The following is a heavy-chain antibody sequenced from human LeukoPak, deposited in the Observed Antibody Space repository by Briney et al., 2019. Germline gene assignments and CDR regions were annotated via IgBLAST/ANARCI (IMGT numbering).Heavy chain of an antibody. Sequence: GASVKVSCKASGGTFSSYAISWVRQAPGQGLEWMGRIIPILGIANYAQKFQGRVPITADKSTSTAYMELSSLRSEDTAVYYCARDGSATRYYYDSSGYYDYWGQGTLVTVSS. CDR2: IIPILGIA. V-gene: IGHV1-69*04. CDR1: GGTFSSYA. CDR3: ARDGSATRYYYDSSGYYDY. D-gene: IGHD3-22*01. J-gene: IGHJ4*02.